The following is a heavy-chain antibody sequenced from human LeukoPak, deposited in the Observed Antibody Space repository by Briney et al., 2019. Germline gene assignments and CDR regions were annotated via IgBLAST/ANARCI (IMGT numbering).Heavy chain of an antibody. CDR1: GGSFSGYY. J-gene: IGHJ5*02. CDR3: ARAYCGGDCDPYNWFDP. Sequence: SETLSLTCAVYGGSFSGYYWSWIRQPPRKGLEWIGEINHSGSTNYNPSLKSRVTISVDTSKNQFSLKLSSVTAADTAVYYCARAYCGGDCDPYNWFDPWGQGTLVTVSS. V-gene: IGHV4-34*01. CDR2: INHSGST. D-gene: IGHD2-21*02.